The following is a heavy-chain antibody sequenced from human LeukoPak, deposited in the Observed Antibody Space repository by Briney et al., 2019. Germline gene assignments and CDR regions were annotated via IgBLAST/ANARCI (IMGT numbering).Heavy chain of an antibody. V-gene: IGHV5-51*01. Sequence: GESLKICCKSSGYSFTTYWIGWVRQMPGEGLEWMGIIYPGDSDTTYSPSFQGQVTISANNSISTAYLQWSSLKASDTAMYYCARADILTGRNWFDPWGQGTLVTVSS. CDR2: IYPGDSDT. D-gene: IGHD3-9*01. CDR3: ARADILTGRNWFDP. J-gene: IGHJ5*02. CDR1: GYSFTTYW.